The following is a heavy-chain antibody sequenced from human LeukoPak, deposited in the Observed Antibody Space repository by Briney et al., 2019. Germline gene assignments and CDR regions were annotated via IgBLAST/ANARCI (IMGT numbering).Heavy chain of an antibody. CDR2: LNGSGGTT. CDR1: GFTFSNYA. V-gene: IGHV3-23*01. Sequence: GGSLRLSCAASGFTFSNYAMSWVRQAAGKGLEWVSGLNGSGGTTYYADSVKGRFTISRDNSKNTLYLQMNSLRAEDTAVYYCAKDLCGGDCSLFDYWGQGTLVTVSS. CDR3: AKDLCGGDCSLFDY. D-gene: IGHD2-21*02. J-gene: IGHJ4*02.